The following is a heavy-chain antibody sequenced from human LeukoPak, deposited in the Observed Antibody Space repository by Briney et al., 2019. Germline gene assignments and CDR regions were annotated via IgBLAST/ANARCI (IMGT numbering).Heavy chain of an antibody. J-gene: IGHJ4*02. CDR2: ISSSSSTI. D-gene: IGHD3-3*01. Sequence: PGGSLRLSCAGSGFTFSSYSMNWVRQAPGKGLEWVSYISSSSSTIYYADSVKVRFTISRDNAKNSLYLQMNSLRAEDTAVYYCARDTVTIFGVVIPFDYWGQGTLVTVSS. CDR1: GFTFSSYS. V-gene: IGHV3-48*01. CDR3: ARDTVTIFGVVIPFDY.